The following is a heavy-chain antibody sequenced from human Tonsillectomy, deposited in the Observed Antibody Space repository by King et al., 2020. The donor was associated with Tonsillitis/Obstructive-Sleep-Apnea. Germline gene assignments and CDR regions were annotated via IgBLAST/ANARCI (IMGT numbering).Heavy chain of an antibody. J-gene: IGHJ5*02. CDR2: SRSYNGNT. V-gene: IGHV1-18*01. CDR3: ARDLWFDP. Sequence: QLVQSGADVKKPGASVKVSCRASGYTFTSYGINWVRQAPGQGLEWMGWSRSYNGNTHYSQKFQGRGTMTRDTSTSTAYMELRSLRSDDTAVYYCARDLWFDPWGQGTLVTVSS. CDR1: GYTFTSYG.